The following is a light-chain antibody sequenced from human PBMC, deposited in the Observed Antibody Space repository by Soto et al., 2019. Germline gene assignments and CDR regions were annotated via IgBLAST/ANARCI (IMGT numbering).Light chain of an antibody. CDR3: SSHAGSNNDV. Sequence: QSALTQPPSASGSPGQSVTISGTGTSSDVGGDTYVSWYQLHPGKAPKLMIYAVSKRPSGVPDRFSGSKSGNTASLTVSGLQAEDEADYYCSSHAGSNNDVFGPGTKLTVL. V-gene: IGLV2-8*01. CDR2: AVS. CDR1: SSDVGGDTY. J-gene: IGLJ1*01.